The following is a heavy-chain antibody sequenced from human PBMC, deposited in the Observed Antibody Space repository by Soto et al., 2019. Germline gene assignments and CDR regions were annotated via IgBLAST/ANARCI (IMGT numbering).Heavy chain of an antibody. CDR3: VKDLTPVPSPSFS. V-gene: IGHV3-23*01. D-gene: IGHD2-2*01. J-gene: IGHJ5*02. Sequence: PGGSLRLSCAASGFTFSSYAMSWVRQAPGKGLEWVSAISGSGGSTYYADSVKGRFTISRDNSKNTLYLQMDSLRAEDTAVYYCVKDLTPVPSPSFSWGQGTLVTVSS. CDR1: GFTFSSYA. CDR2: ISGSGGST.